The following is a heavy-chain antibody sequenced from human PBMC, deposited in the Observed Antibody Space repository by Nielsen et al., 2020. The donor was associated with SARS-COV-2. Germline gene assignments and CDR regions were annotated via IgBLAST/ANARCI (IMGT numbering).Heavy chain of an antibody. CDR1: GGTFSSYA. V-gene: IGHV1-69*13. CDR3: ARDDGRGRYLGDKYYYYYMDV. Sequence: SVKVSCKASGGTFSSYAISWVRQAPGQGLEWMGGIIPIFGTANYAQKFQGRVTITADESTSTAYMELSSLRSEDTAVYYCARDDGRGRYLGDKYYYYYMDVWGKGTTVTVSS. CDR2: IIPIFGTA. J-gene: IGHJ6*03. D-gene: IGHD2-15*01.